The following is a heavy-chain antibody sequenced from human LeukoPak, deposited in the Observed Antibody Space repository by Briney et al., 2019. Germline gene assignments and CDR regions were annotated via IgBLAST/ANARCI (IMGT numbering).Heavy chain of an antibody. CDR1: GFTFSSYA. J-gene: IGHJ4*02. V-gene: IGHV3-23*01. D-gene: IGHD3-3*01. Sequence: GGSLRLSCAASGFTFSSYAMSWVRQAPGKGLGWVSAISGSGGSTYYADSVKGRFTISRDNSKNTLYLQMNSLRAEYTAVYYCAKGQRPFDFFDYWGQGTLVTVSS. CDR2: ISGSGGST. CDR3: AKGQRPFDFFDY.